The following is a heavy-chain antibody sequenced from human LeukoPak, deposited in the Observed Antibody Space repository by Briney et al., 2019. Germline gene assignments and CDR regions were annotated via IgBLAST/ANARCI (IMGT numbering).Heavy chain of an antibody. V-gene: IGHV4-59*01. CDR1: GGSISGSY. D-gene: IGHD4-17*01. CDR2: MYNSGST. CDR3: ARGIESYGDYGY. Sequence: SETLSLTCTVSGGSISGSYWSWIRQPPGKGLEWIAYMYNSGSTNCNPSLKSRVTVSIDTSKNQFSLKLSSLTAADTAIYYCARGIESYGDYGYWGQGILVTVSS. J-gene: IGHJ4*02.